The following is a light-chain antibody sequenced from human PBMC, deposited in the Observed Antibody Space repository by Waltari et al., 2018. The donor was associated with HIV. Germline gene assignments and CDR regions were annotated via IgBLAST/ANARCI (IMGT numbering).Light chain of an antibody. CDR3: HQSSGLPRT. CDR1: QSICSR. J-gene: IGKJ1*01. Sequence: EIVLTQSPDFQSVTPKEKVTITCRASQSICSRLHWYQQKPGQSPKLLIKYASQTFSGVPSRFSGSKSGTEFTLTISSLEPGDAATYFCHQSSGLPRTFGQGTKVEI. CDR2: YAS. V-gene: IGKV6-21*01.